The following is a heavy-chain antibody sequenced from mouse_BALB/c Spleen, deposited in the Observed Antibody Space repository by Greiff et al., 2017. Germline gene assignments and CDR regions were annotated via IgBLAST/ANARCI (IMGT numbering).Heavy chain of an antibody. CDR3: ARSSNWDAFAY. CDR1: GYSITSYYA. D-gene: IGHD4-1*02. V-gene: IGHV3-2*02. J-gene: IGHJ3*01. Sequence: EVQLQESGPGLVKPSQSLSLTCTVTGYSITSYYAWNWIRQFPGNKLEWMGYISYSGSTSYNPSLKSRISITRDTSKNQFFLQLNSVTTEDTATYYCARSSNWDAFAYWGQGTLVTVSA. CDR2: ISYSGST.